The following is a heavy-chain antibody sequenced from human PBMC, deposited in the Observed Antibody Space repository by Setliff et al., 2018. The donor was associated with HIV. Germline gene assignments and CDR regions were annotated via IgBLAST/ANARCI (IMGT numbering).Heavy chain of an antibody. V-gene: IGHV1-2*06. J-gene: IGHJ1*01. D-gene: IGHD6-6*01. Sequence: ASVKVSCKASGYTFTGYYMHWVRQAPGQGLEWMGRINPNRGGTTYAQTFQGRVTMTRDTSTSTVYMELSSLRPGDTAVYYCARDPAPSSSASYFQHWGQGTPVTVSS. CDR3: ARDPAPSSSASYFQH. CDR2: INPNRGGT. CDR1: GYTFTGYY.